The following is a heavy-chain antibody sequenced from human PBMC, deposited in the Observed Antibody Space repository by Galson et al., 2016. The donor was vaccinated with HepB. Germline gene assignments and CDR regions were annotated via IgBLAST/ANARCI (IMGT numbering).Heavy chain of an antibody. CDR1: GFNFNSYG. CDR3: ATVAISRPAF. V-gene: IGHV3-48*02. Sequence: SLRLSCAGSGFNFNSYGMNWVRQAPGKGLEWVSYISGSSSTIYYADSVKGRFTISRDNVKNALYLQMNNLRDEDTAVYYCATVAISRPAFWGQGTLVTVSS. CDR2: ISGSSSTI. J-gene: IGHJ1*01. D-gene: IGHD6-6*01.